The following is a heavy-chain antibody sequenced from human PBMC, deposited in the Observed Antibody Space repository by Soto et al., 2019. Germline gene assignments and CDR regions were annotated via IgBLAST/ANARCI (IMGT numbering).Heavy chain of an antibody. Sequence: QVQLVESGGGVVQPGRSLRLSCAVSGFTVSTYGMHWVRQAPGKGLEWVAVISRDGGTKYYADSVKGRFTISRDNSRNTLFLEMKSPRGDDMAVYYCTGEVASGYWGQGTLVTVSS. CDR2: ISRDGGTK. CDR1: GFTVSTYG. CDR3: TGEVASGY. D-gene: IGHD2-8*02. V-gene: IGHV3-30*03. J-gene: IGHJ4*02.